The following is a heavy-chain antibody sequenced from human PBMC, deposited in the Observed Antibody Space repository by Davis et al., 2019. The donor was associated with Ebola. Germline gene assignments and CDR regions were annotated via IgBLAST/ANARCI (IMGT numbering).Heavy chain of an antibody. J-gene: IGHJ6*02. Sequence: PSETLSLTCTVSGGSISSGGYYWSWIRQPAGKGLEWIGRIYTSGSTNYNPSLKSRVTMSVDTSKNQFSLKLSSVTAADTAVYYCARAREQLVGWSYYYYGMDVWGQGTTVTVSS. CDR1: GGSISSGGYY. V-gene: IGHV4-61*02. CDR2: IYTSGST. CDR3: ARAREQLVGWSYYYYGMDV. D-gene: IGHD6-6*01.